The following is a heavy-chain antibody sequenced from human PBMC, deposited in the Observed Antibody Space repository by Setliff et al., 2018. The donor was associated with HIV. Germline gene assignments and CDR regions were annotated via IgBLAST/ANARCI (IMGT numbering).Heavy chain of an antibody. CDR3: VRDRELRTTRSLDF. CDR2: ISPDNGNT. V-gene: IGHV1-18*04. CDR1: GYIFLNYD. Sequence: ASVKVSCKASGYIFLNYDITWVRQAPGQGLEWMGWISPDNGNTNYAQKIEGRVILTTDKSTNTVEMELRSLRSDDSAVYYCVRDRELRTTRSLDFWGPGTLVTVSS. D-gene: IGHD1-1*01. J-gene: IGHJ4*02.